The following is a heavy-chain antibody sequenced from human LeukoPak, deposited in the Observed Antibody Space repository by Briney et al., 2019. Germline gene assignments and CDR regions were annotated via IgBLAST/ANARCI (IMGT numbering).Heavy chain of an antibody. CDR1: GFTFSSYA. D-gene: IGHD5-18*01. CDR2: ISGSGGST. Sequence: PGGSLRLSCAASGFTFSSYAMSWVRQAPGKGLEWVSAISGSGGSTYYADSVKGRFTISRDNSKNTLYLQMNSLRAEDTAVYYCAKSGKAWIHLWSLAFDYWGQGTLVTVSS. J-gene: IGHJ4*02. V-gene: IGHV3-23*01. CDR3: AKSGKAWIHLWSLAFDY.